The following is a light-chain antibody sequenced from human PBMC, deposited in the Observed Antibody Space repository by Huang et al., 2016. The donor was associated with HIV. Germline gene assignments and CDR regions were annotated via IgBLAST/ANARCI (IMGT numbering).Light chain of an antibody. Sequence: DIVMTQSPDSLAVSLGERATINCKSSQSIFFLSNSVNYLPWYQQKPGQPPKLLIFWASTRASVVPDRFSGSGSGTDFTLTISSLQAGDVAVYYCQQYYTTPYTFGQGTKLDIK. CDR1: QSIFFLSNSVNY. J-gene: IGKJ2*01. V-gene: IGKV4-1*01. CDR2: WAS. CDR3: QQYYTTPYT.